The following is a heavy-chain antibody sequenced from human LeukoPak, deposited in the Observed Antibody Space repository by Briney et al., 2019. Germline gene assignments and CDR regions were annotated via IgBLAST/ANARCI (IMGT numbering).Heavy chain of an antibody. CDR1: GGSISSGGYY. V-gene: IGHV4-31*03. D-gene: IGHD3-22*01. Sequence: PSQTLSLTCTVSGGSISSGGYYWSWIRQHPGKGLEWIGYIYYSGSTYYNPSLKSRVTISVDTSKNQFSLNLSSVTAADTAVYYCARGGPYYYDSYDYWGQGTLVTVSS. CDR2: IYYSGST. CDR3: ARGGPYYYDSYDY. J-gene: IGHJ4*02.